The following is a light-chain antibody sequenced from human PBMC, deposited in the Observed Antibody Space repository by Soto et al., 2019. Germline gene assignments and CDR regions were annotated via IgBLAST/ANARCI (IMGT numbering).Light chain of an antibody. CDR3: SSYAGSHTYEV. V-gene: IGLV2-11*01. CDR2: DVI. Sequence: QSALTQPRSVSGSLGQSVTISCTGTSSDVGAYDFVSCYQQNPGKAPRLIIFDVIKRPSGVPDRFSGSKSGNTASLTISGLQSEDEADYHCSSYAGSHTYEVFGGGTKVTVL. CDR1: SSDVGAYDF. J-gene: IGLJ3*02.